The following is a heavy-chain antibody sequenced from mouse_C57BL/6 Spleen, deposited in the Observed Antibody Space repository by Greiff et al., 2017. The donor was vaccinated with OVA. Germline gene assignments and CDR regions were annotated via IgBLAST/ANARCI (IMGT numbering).Heavy chain of an antibody. CDR1: GYTFTSYW. CDR3: ARGGDGYYWYFDV. V-gene: IGHV1-59*01. CDR2: IDPSDSYT. D-gene: IGHD2-3*01. J-gene: IGHJ1*03. Sequence: QVQLQQPGAELVRPGTSVKLSCKASGYTFTSYWMHWVKQRPGQGLEWIGVIDPSDSYTNYNQKFKGKATLTVDTSASTAYMQLSSLTSEDSAVYYCARGGDGYYWYFDVWGTGTTVTVSS.